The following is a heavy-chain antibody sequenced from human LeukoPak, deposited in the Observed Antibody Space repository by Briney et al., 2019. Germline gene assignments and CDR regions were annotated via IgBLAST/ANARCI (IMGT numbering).Heavy chain of an antibody. CDR3: ARTREYSSSWYFPPFDP. CDR1: GYTFTGYY. V-gene: IGHV1-2*02. D-gene: IGHD6-13*01. J-gene: IGHJ5*02. CDR2: INPNSGRT. Sequence: ASVKVSCKASGYTFTGYYMNWVRQAPGQGLEWMGWINPNSGRTNYAQNFQGRVTMTRDPSISTAYMELSGLTSNDTAVYYCARTREYSSSWYFPPFDPWGQGTLVTVSS.